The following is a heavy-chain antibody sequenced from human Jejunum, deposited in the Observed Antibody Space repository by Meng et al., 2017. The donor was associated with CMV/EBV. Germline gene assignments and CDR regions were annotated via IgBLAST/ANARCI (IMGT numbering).Heavy chain of an antibody. CDR1: GLTFSSHG. CDR3: AKDRGKNCFDP. J-gene: IGHJ5*02. Sequence: QVQLVESGGGVVQPGGSLRLSCATSGLTFSSHGMHWVRQAPGKGLEWVAFIFSDGSNKYYADSVKGRFTISRDDSKNTLYLQMNSLRAEDTAMYYCAKDRGKNCFDPWGQGTLVTVSS. CDR2: IFSDGSNK. V-gene: IGHV3-30*02. D-gene: IGHD3-10*01.